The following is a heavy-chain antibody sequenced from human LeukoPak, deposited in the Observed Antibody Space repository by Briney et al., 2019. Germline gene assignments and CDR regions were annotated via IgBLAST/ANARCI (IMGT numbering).Heavy chain of an antibody. Sequence: GGSLRLSCAASGFTFRNYAMSWVRQAPGKGLEWVSAISGSSVGTYNADSVKGRFTISRDNSKNTVFLQMNSLRVEDTALYYCTRGQSYCGADCYSDWGQGTLVTVSS. CDR3: TRGQSYCGADCYSD. CDR2: ISGSSVGT. J-gene: IGHJ4*02. D-gene: IGHD2-21*02. CDR1: GFTFRNYA. V-gene: IGHV3-23*01.